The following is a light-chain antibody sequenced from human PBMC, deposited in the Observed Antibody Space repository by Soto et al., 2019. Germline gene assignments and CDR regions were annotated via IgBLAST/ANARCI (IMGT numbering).Light chain of an antibody. Sequence: QSALTQPPSASGSPGQSVTISCTGTSSDVGGYDLVSWYQQHPGKAPKLILYEVAKRPSGVPACFSGSKSGNTASLTVSGLQADDESDYYCSSFAGNNNLFGGGTKLTVL. CDR1: SSDVGGYDL. CDR2: EVA. J-gene: IGLJ2*01. CDR3: SSFAGNNNL. V-gene: IGLV2-8*01.